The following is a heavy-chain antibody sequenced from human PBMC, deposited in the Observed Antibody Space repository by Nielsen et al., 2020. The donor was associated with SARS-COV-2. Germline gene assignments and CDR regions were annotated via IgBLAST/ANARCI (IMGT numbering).Heavy chain of an antibody. CDR3: ARYSGAY. V-gene: IGHV3-7*01. CDR1: GFTFRNYW. J-gene: IGHJ4*02. CDR2: IQQDGSEK. D-gene: IGHD2-21*01. Sequence: LSLTCAASGFTFRNYWMSWVRQAPGKGLEWLANIQQDGSEKNYVDSVKGRFTIPRDNAKNSLYLEMNSLRAEDTAVYYCARYSGAYWGQGTLVTVSS.